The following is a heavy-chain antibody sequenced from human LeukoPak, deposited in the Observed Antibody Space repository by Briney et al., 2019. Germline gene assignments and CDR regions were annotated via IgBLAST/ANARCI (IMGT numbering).Heavy chain of an antibody. J-gene: IGHJ3*02. D-gene: IGHD2/OR15-2a*01. CDR1: GGSITNYY. CDR2: VYASGAT. V-gene: IGHV4-59*08. CDR3: ARHGKGVTYFYTFDI. Sequence: PSGTLSLTCTVSGGSITNYYWSWIRQPPGEGLEWIGYVYASGATNSNPSLKSRVTISVDTSKNQFSLKLSSVTAADTAVYYCARHGKGVTYFYTFDIWGQGTVVAVSS.